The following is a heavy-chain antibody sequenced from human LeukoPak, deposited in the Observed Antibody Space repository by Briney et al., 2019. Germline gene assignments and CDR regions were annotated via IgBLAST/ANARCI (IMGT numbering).Heavy chain of an antibody. CDR2: IDGDGSEK. CDR1: GFTFSNYW. V-gene: IGHV3-7*03. D-gene: IGHD2-15*01. CDR3: ARDLLYRSGTAPHKRYCSGGSCYPGEHYYYGMDV. Sequence: GGSLRLSCAVSGFTFSNYWMSWVRQAPGKGLEWVANIDGDGSEKYYVDSVKGRSTISRDNAKNSLYLQMNSLRSDDTAVYYCARDLLYRSGTAPHKRYCSGGSCYPGEHYYYGMDVWGQGTTVTVSS. J-gene: IGHJ6*02.